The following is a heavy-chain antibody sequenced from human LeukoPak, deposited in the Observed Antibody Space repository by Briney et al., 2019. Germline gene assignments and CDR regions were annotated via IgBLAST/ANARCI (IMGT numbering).Heavy chain of an antibody. Sequence: PSETLPLTCAVYGGSFSGYYWSWIRQPPGKGLEWIGSIYHSGSTYYNPSLKSRVTISVDTSKNQFSLKLSSVTAADTAVYYCAREGRQVTQLYGSYIFDYWGQGTLVTVSS. CDR1: GGSFSGYY. D-gene: IGHD4-11*01. CDR2: IYHSGST. V-gene: IGHV4-34*01. CDR3: AREGRQVTQLYGSYIFDY. J-gene: IGHJ4*02.